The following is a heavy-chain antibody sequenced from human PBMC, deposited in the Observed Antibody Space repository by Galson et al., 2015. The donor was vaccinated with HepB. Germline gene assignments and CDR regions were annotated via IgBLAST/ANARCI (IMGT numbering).Heavy chain of an antibody. CDR2: LYSGGRT. CDR1: GFTVSSSY. D-gene: IGHD3-3*01. Sequence: SLRLSCAASGFTVSSSYMSWVRQAPGKGLEWVSALYSGGRTYYAGSVKGRFTISSDNFKNILYLQMNSLRAEDTGVYYCTNDDFWGAYSDSWGQGAPVTVSS. V-gene: IGHV3-53*01. CDR3: TNDDFWGAYSDS. J-gene: IGHJ5*01.